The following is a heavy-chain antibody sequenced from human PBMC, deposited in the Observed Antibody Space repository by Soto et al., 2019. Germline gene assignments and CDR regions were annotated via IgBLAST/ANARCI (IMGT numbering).Heavy chain of an antibody. J-gene: IGHJ5*02. CDR2: IYYSGST. CDR3: ARTPSPGWFDP. CDR1: GGSISSGGYY. V-gene: IGHV4-31*03. D-gene: IGHD6-6*01. Sequence: SETLSLTCTVSGGSISSGGYYWNWIRQHPGKGLEWIGYIYYSGSTYYNPSLKSRVTISVDTSKNQFSLKLSSVTAADTAVYYCARTPSPGWFDPWGQGTLVTVSS.